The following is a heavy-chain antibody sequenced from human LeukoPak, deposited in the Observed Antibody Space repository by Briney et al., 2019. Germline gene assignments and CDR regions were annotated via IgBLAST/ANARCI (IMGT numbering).Heavy chain of an antibody. CDR1: GGSISSSSYY. D-gene: IGHD5-18*01. Sequence: SETLSLTCTVSGGSISSSSYYWGWIRQPPGKGLEWIGTIYYSGSTYYNPSLKGRVTISVDTSKNQFSLKLSSVTAADTAVYYCARHLYSYAYPYYFDYWGQGTLVTVSS. CDR2: IYYSGST. V-gene: IGHV4-39*01. CDR3: ARHLYSYAYPYYFDY. J-gene: IGHJ4*02.